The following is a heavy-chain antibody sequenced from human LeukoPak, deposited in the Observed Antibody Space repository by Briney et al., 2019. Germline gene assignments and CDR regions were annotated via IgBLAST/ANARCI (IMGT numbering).Heavy chain of an antibody. Sequence: PSETLSLTCTVSGGSISSYYWSWIRQPPGKGLEWIGYIYYSGSTNYNPSLKSRVTISVDTSKNQFSLKLSSVTAADTAVYYCARAPVLLWFGESQNWFDPWGQGTLVIVSS. J-gene: IGHJ5*02. CDR2: IYYSGST. CDR3: ARAPVLLWFGESQNWFDP. D-gene: IGHD3-10*01. V-gene: IGHV4-59*01. CDR1: GGSISSYY.